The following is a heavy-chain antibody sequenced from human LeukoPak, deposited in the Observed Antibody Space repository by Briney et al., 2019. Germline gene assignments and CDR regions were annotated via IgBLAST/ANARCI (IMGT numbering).Heavy chain of an antibody. V-gene: IGHV4-59*01. CDR1: GGSISNYY. J-gene: IGHJ4*02. Sequence: SETLSLTCTVSGGSISNYYWSWIRQPPGKGLEWIGYIYYSGSTNYNPSLKSRVTISVDTSKNQFSLKLSSVTAADTAVYYCARSRGGFYYFDYWGQGTLVTVSS. CDR3: ARSRGGFYYFDY. D-gene: IGHD3-16*01. CDR2: IYYSGST.